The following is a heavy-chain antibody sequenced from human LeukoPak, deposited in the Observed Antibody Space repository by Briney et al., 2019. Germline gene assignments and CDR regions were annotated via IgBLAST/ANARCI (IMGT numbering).Heavy chain of an antibody. V-gene: IGHV4-34*01. J-gene: IGHJ3*02. Sequence: PSETLSLTCAVYGGSFSGYYWSWIRQPPGKGLEWIGEINHSGSTNYNPSPKSRVTISVDTSKNQFSLKLSSVTAADTAVYYCARVFTIFYHKRAFDIWGQGTMVTVSS. CDR1: GGSFSGYY. CDR2: INHSGST. CDR3: ARVFTIFYHKRAFDI. D-gene: IGHD3-9*01.